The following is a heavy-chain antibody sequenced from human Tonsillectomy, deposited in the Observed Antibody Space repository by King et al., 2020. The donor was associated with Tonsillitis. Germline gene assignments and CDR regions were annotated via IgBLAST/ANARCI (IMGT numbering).Heavy chain of an antibody. CDR3: ARRTYYYDSSGPITAFDI. D-gene: IGHD3-22*01. V-gene: IGHV3-7*03. CDR2: IKQDGSEK. CDR1: GFTFSLYW. J-gene: IGHJ3*02. Sequence: DVQLVESGGGLVQPGGSLRLSCVASGFTFSLYWMSWVRQAPGKGLEWVANIKQDGSEKYYVDSVKGRVTLSRDNAKNSLYLQMNSLRAEDTAVYYCARRTYYYDSSGPITAFDIWGQGKMVTVSS.